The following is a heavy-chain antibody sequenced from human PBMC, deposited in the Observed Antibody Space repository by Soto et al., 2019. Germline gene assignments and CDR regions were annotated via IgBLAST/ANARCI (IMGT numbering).Heavy chain of an antibody. Sequence: EVQLVESGGGLVQPGGSLTLSCAASGFTFSRYWMYWVRQAPGKGLVWVSRINSDGSDTSNAGSVKGRFTISRDNAKNTLYLQMNSQRAEDTAVYYCARVEDFWGGYYSSMDVWGKGTTVTVSS. CDR3: ARVEDFWGGYYSSMDV. CDR1: GFTFSRYW. V-gene: IGHV3-74*02. J-gene: IGHJ6*03. D-gene: IGHD3-3*01. CDR2: INSDGSDT.